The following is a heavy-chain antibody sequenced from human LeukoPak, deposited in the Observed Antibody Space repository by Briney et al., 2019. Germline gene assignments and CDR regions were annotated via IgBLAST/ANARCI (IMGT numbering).Heavy chain of an antibody. V-gene: IGHV1-46*01. CDR2: INPRGGST. D-gene: IGHD2-15*01. J-gene: IGHJ4*02. Sequence: ASLHVSCKASGYTFIDYYIQWVRQAPGQGLEWMGTINPRGGSTRHAQRFQGRVTMTRDTSTSTLYMELSSLTSEDTAVYYCARKFGGSGYYFDYWGQGTLVTVSS. CDR3: ARKFGGSGYYFDY. CDR1: GYTFIDYY.